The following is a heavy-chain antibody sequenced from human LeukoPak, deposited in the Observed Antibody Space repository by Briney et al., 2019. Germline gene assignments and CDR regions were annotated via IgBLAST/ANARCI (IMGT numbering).Heavy chain of an antibody. J-gene: IGHJ4*02. CDR2: LYYGGLT. Sequence: PSETLSPTCTVSGGSISSNYWSWIRQPPGKGLEWLAYLYYGGLTIYNDSFKSRVTISGDTSKNQFSLKLTSVTAADTAVYYCARHSDPPRRRAVAGTYFDLWGQGILVTVSS. V-gene: IGHV4-59*08. D-gene: IGHD6-19*01. CDR3: ARHSDPPRRRAVAGTYFDL. CDR1: GGSISSNY.